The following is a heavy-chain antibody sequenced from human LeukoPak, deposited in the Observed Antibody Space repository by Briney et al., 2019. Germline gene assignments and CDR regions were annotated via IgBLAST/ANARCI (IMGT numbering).Heavy chain of an antibody. CDR3: AKERAVVGIPAFDY. CDR1: GFPLNNYA. J-gene: IGHJ4*02. V-gene: IGHV3-23*01. CDR2: IDGRGET. D-gene: IGHD6-19*01. Sequence: GGSLRLSCAASGFPLNNYAVSWVRQAREKGLEWVSAIDGRGETYHADCFKGRLSVYTENSKNTIYLQMNSLTAEDTAIYYCAKERAVVGIPAFDYWGQGTLVTVSP.